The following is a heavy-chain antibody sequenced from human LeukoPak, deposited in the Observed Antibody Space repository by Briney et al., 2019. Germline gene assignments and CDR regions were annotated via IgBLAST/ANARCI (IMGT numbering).Heavy chain of an antibody. Sequence: PSETLSLTCAVSGYSISSGYYWGWIRQPPGKGLEWIGSIYRSGSTYYNPSLKSRVTISVDTSKNQFFLKLSSVTAADTAVYYCARLGDFWSGRGVYWGQGTLVTVSS. CDR2: IYRSGST. CDR3: ARLGDFWSGRGVY. V-gene: IGHV4-38-2*01. D-gene: IGHD3-3*01. J-gene: IGHJ4*02. CDR1: GYSISSGYY.